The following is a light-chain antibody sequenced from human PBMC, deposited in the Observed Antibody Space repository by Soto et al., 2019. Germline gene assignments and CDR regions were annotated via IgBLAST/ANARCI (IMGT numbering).Light chain of an antibody. V-gene: IGKV3-11*01. Sequence: EIVLTQSTATLSLSPGERATLSYRASQSVSSYLAWYQQKPGQAPRLLIYDASNRATGIPARFSGSGSGTDFTLTISSLEPEDFAVYYCQQRSNWQLTFGGGTKVEIK. CDR2: DAS. CDR3: QQRSNWQLT. J-gene: IGKJ4*01. CDR1: QSVSSY.